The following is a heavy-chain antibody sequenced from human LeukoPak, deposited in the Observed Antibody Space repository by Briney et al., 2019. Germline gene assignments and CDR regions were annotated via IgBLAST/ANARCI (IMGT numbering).Heavy chain of an antibody. CDR3: ARVGDSSSWFNYYFDY. D-gene: IGHD6-13*01. V-gene: IGHV4-59*01. Sequence: SETLSLTCTVSGGSISSYYWSWIRQPPGKGLEWIGYIYYSGSTNYNPSLKSRVTISVDTSKNQFSLKLSSVTAVDTAVYYCARVGDSSSWFNYYFDYWGQGTLVTVSS. CDR2: IYYSGST. CDR1: GGSISSYY. J-gene: IGHJ4*02.